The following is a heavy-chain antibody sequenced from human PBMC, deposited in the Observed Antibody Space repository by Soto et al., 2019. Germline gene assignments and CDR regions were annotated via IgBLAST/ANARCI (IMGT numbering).Heavy chain of an antibody. V-gene: IGHV2-5*02. CDR1: GFSLSTSGVG. J-gene: IGHJ3*01. CDR3: AHFIVVPPSDVFDV. D-gene: IGHD2-2*01. CDR2: IYWDGEK. Sequence: QITLKESGPALVKPTQTLTLTCTFSGFSLSTSGVGVGWIRQPPGKALEWLALIYWDGEKRYSPSQKSRLAITTDTSKNQVVLTMTNVDPVDTATYYCAHFIVVPPSDVFDVWGQGTMVAVSS.